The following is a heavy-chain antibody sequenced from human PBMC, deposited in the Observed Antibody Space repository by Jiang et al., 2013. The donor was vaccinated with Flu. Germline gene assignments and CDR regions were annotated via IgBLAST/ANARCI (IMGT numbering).Heavy chain of an antibody. CDR1: GGSISSSSYY. CDR3: ARGGDIVVVVAATPELFWYNWFDP. V-gene: IGHV4-39*01. D-gene: IGHD2-15*01. J-gene: IGHJ5*02. Sequence: PGLLKPSETLSLTCTVSGGSISSSSYYWGWIRQPPGKGLEWIGSIYYSGSTYYNPSLKSRVTISVDTSKNQFSLKLSSVTAADTAVYYCARGGDIVVVVAATPELFWYNWFDPWGQGTLVTVSS. CDR2: IYYSGST.